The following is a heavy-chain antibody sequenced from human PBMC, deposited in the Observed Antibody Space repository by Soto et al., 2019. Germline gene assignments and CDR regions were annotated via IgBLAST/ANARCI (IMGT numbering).Heavy chain of an antibody. CDR2: ISYDGSNK. Sequence: VQLVESGGGVVQPGRSLRLSCAASGFTFSSYGMHWVRQAPGKGLEWVAVISYDGSNKYYADSVKGRFTISRDNSKNTLYLQMNSLRAEDTAVYYCAKDMAYYYDSSGYYWALDYWGQGTLVTVSS. CDR1: GFTFSSYG. J-gene: IGHJ4*02. CDR3: AKDMAYYYDSSGYYWALDY. D-gene: IGHD3-22*01. V-gene: IGHV3-30*18.